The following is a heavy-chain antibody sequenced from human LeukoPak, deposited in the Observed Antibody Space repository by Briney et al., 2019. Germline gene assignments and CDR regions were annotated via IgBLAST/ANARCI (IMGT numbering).Heavy chain of an antibody. CDR2: IYYSGST. Sequence: KPSETLSLTCTVSGGSISSSSYYWGWIRQPPGKGLEWIGSIYYSGSTYYNPSLKSRVTISVDTSKNQFSLRLSSVTAADTAVYYCADCSAGTCYSWGQGTLVTVSS. J-gene: IGHJ4*02. CDR3: ADCSAGTCYS. V-gene: IGHV4-39*01. CDR1: GGSISSSSYY. D-gene: IGHD2-15*01.